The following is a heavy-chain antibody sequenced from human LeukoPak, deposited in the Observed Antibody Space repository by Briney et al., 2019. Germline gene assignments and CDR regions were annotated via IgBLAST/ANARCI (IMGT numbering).Heavy chain of an antibody. J-gene: IGHJ5*02. V-gene: IGHV3-30*02. CDR3: AKDLGYYDFWSGPHAP. CDR2: IRYDGSNK. CDR1: GFTFSSYG. D-gene: IGHD3-3*01. Sequence: GGSLRLSCAASGFTFSSYGMHWVRQAPGKGLEWVAFIRYDGSNKYYADSVKGRFTISRDNSNNTLYLQMNSLRAEDTAVYYCAKDLGYYDFWSGPHAPWGQGTLVTVSS.